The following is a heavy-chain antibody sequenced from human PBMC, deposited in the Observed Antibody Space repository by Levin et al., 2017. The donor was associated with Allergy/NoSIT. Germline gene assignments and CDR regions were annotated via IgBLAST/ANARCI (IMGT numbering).Heavy chain of an antibody. J-gene: IGHJ5*02. CDR3: ARGRTGRSYDR. V-gene: IGHV3-11*01. CDR1: GFTFSDYY. D-gene: IGHD7-27*01. Sequence: GESLKISCAASGFTFSDYYMSWIRQAPGKGLEWVSYINSVGSTIYYADSVKGRFTISRDNGKNSWYLQMNSLRAEDKAVYHCARGRTGRSYDRWGQGSLVTVSS. CDR2: INSVGSTI.